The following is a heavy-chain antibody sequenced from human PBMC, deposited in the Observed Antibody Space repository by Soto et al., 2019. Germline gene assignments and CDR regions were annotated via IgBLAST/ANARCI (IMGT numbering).Heavy chain of an antibody. CDR1: GGSISSGGYY. V-gene: IGHV4-31*03. J-gene: IGHJ3*02. CDR3: ARAKSDDVNSVEAFDI. CDR2: IYYSGST. Sequence: SETLSLTCTVSGGSISSGGYYWSWIRQHPGKGLEWIGYIYYSGSTYYNPSLKSRVTISVDTSKNQFSLKLSSVTAADTAVYYCARAKSDDVNSVEAFDIWGQGTMVTVSS. D-gene: IGHD1-7*01.